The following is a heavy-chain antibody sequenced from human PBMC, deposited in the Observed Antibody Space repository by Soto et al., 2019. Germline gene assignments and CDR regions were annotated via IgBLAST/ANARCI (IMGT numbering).Heavy chain of an antibody. V-gene: IGHV3-21*01. Sequence: GGSLRLSCAASGFTFSSYSMNWVRQAPGKGLEWVSSTSSSSSYVYYADSVKGRFTISRDNAKDSLYLQMNSLRAEDTAVYYCASGKLLWFGESPYYYYGMDVWSQGTTVTVSS. J-gene: IGHJ6*02. D-gene: IGHD3-10*01. CDR3: ASGKLLWFGESPYYYYGMDV. CDR1: GFTFSSYS. CDR2: TSSSSSYV.